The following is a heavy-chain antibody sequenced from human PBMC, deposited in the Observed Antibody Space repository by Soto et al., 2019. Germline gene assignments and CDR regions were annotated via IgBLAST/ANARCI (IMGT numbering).Heavy chain of an antibody. CDR2: ISAYNGNT. Sequence: ASVKVSCKASGYTFTSYGISWVRQAPGQGLEWMGWISAYNGNTNYAQKLQGRVTMTTDTSTNTAYMELRSLRPDDTAVYYCARAKVLITPNWFDPWGQGTLVTVSS. V-gene: IGHV1-18*01. CDR1: GYTFTSYG. CDR3: ARAKVLITPNWFDP. D-gene: IGHD3-22*01. J-gene: IGHJ5*02.